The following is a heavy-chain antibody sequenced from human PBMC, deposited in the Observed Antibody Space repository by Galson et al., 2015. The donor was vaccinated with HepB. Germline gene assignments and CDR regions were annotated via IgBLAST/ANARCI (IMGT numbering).Heavy chain of an antibody. V-gene: IGHV3-48*01. CDR2: ISSDSNII. J-gene: IGHJ4*02. CDR1: GFTFTNYS. CDR3: ARGDGIGDYGGFGYY. D-gene: IGHD4-17*01. Sequence: SLRLSCAASGFTFTNYSMNWVRQAPGKGLEWISYISSDSNIIYYADSVKGRFTISRDNAKNSLYLQMNSLRAEDTAVYYCARGDGIGDYGGFGYYWGQGTLVTVSS.